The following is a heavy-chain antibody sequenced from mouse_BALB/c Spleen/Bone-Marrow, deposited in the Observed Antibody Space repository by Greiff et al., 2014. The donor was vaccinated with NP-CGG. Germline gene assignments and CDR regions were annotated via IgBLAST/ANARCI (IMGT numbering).Heavy chain of an antibody. D-gene: IGHD1-1*01. V-gene: IGHV14-3*02. J-gene: IGHJ3*01. Sequence: VQLKESGAELVKPGASVKLSCTASGFNIKDTYMHWVKQRPEQGLEWIGRIDPANGNTKYDPKFQGKATITADTSSNTAYLQLSSLTSEDTAVYYIASYYYGSSLFAYWGQGTLVTVAA. CDR3: ASYYYGSSLFAY. CDR2: IDPANGNT. CDR1: GFNIKDTY.